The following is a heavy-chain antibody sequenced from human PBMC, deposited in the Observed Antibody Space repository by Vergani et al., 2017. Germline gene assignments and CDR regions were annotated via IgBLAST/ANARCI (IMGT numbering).Heavy chain of an antibody. Sequence: QLQLHKSGPGLVKPSETLSLTCTLSGGPISSSSHFWGWLRQTPGKGREWIGSIYYTGSAYYNPSLKSRVSISVDASKNQFSLKLGSVTAADSAVYYGARHDSGHYDASYYGLDVWGQGTTVTVSS. D-gene: IGHD3-16*01. J-gene: IGHJ6*02. V-gene: IGHV4-39*01. CDR1: GGPISSSSHF. CDR2: IYYTGSA. CDR3: ARHDSGHYDASYYGLDV.